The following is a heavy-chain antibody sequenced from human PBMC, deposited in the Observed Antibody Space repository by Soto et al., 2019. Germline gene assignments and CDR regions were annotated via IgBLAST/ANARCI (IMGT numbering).Heavy chain of an antibody. CDR3: AQDHYCSGGSCYYHYYYMDV. D-gene: IGHD2-15*01. CDR1: GFSFSNYA. CDR2: ISGSGGAT. V-gene: IGHV3-23*01. J-gene: IGHJ6*03. Sequence: EVQLLESGGGLVQPGGSLRLSCAASGFSFSNYAMTWVRQAPGKGLEWVSTISGSGGATYYADSVKGRFTISRDNSKNTLYLQMKSLRAGDTAVYYCAQDHYCSGGSCYYHYYYMDVWGRGTTVTVSS.